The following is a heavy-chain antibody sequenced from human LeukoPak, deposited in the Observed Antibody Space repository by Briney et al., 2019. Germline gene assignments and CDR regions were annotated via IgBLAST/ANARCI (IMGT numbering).Heavy chain of an antibody. D-gene: IGHD3-10*01. J-gene: IGHJ4*02. CDR1: GDTFSSYA. CDR2: ISAYNGNT. V-gene: IGHV1-18*01. CDR3: ARRGALNYYGSGSLDDY. Sequence: ASVKVSCKASGDTFSSYAISWVRQAPGQGLEWMGWISAYNGNTNYAQKLQGRVTMTTNTSTSTAYMELRSLRSDDTAVYYCARRGALNYYGSGSLDDYWGQGTLVTVSS.